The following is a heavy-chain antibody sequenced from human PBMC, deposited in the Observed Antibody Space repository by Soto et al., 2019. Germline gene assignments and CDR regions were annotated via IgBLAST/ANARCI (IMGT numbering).Heavy chain of an antibody. V-gene: IGHV3-30-3*01. D-gene: IGHD6-19*01. Sequence: QMQLVESGGGVVQPGGSPRLSCAASGFTFNYYPMHWVRQAPGKGLEWVAVVSFDGSNKYYADSVKGRFTISKDNSKNTLYLQMNSLRREDTAVYYCARLPGPLVAVLYIYPLVGREAMSDVDVWGQGTTVTVPS. CDR2: VSFDGSNK. J-gene: IGHJ6*02. CDR3: ARLPGPLVAVLYIYPLVGREAMSDVDV. CDR1: GFTFNYYP.